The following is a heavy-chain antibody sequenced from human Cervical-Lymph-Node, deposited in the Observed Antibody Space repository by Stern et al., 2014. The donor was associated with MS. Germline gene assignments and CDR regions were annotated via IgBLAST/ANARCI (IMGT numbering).Heavy chain of an antibody. CDR2: FFWDDDK. CDR1: GFSLSTSGVN. J-gene: IGHJ4*02. Sequence: QVTLKESGPTLVKPTQTLTLTCSFSGFSLSTSGVNVGWFRQPPGKALEWLGVFFWDDDKRYRPPLKTRLTITKHASENQVVLTMTNVDPLDTATYYCAHRRVQSDAWPTTFDYWGPGTLVTVSS. CDR3: AHRRVQSDAWPTTFDY. V-gene: IGHV2-5*02. D-gene: IGHD1-1*01.